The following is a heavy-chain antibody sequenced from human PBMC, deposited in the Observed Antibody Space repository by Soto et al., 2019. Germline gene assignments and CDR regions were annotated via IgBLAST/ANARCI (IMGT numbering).Heavy chain of an antibody. D-gene: IGHD6-25*01. V-gene: IGHV4-34*01. CDR1: GGSFSGYY. Sequence: LXLTCAVYGGSFSGYYWTWIRQPPGKGLEWIADINHSASTNQNPSLNSRVTISIDTSKNQFSLKLKSVPDADTAVYYCARGITSISAVKGDPPGYCYFDSWDPGTLVTVSS. J-gene: IGHJ4*02. CDR2: INHSAST. CDR3: ARGITSISAVKGDPPGYCYFDS.